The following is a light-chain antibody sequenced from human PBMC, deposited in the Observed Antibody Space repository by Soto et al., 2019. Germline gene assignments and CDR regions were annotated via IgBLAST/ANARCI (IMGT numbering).Light chain of an antibody. CDR1: QGIRSD. CDR3: LQDYNYPLT. CDR2: GAS. V-gene: IGKV1-6*01. J-gene: IGKJ4*01. Sequence: ATQMTQSPSSLSASVGDRVTLTCRASQGIRSDLGWYQQKPGKAPKLLIYGASSLQSGVPSRFSGSGSGTDFTLTISSLQPEDFATYYCLQDYNYPLTFGGGTKVEIK.